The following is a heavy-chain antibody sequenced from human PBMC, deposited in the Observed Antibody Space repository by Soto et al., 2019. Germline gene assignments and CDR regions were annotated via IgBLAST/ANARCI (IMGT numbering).Heavy chain of an antibody. CDR3: ARGWETVGSTTPFAY. V-gene: IGHV1-69*06. CDR2: IIPIFGTS. D-gene: IGHD1-26*01. Sequence: QVQLVQSGAVVKKPGSSVKISCKASGGTFSTSAISWVRQAPGQGLEWMGGIIPIFGTSSYAQKFQGRVTITADKSTSTAYMEVRSLRSDDTAVYYCARGWETVGSTTPFAYWGQGTLVTVSS. J-gene: IGHJ4*02. CDR1: GGTFSTSA.